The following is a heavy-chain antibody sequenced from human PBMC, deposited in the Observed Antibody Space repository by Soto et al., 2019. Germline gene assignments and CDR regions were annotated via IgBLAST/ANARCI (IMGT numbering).Heavy chain of an antibody. Sequence: QVQLQQWGAGLLKPSETLSLTCAVYGGSLSGYYWSWIRQPPGKGLEWIGEINHSGSTNYNPSLKSRVTISADTSKNQFSLKLSSVTAADTAVYYCARGGVVLPAATPAQPPYSVGWFDLWGQGTLVTVSS. V-gene: IGHV4-34*01. J-gene: IGHJ5*02. D-gene: IGHD2-2*01. CDR3: ARGGVVLPAATPAQPPYSVGWFDL. CDR2: INHSGST. CDR1: GGSLSGYY.